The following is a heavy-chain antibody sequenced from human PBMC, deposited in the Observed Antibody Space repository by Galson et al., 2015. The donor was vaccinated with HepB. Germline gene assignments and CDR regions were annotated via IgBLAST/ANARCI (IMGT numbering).Heavy chain of an antibody. V-gene: IGHV1-18*01. CDR1: GYTFTNYG. Sequence: SVKVSCKASGYTFTNYGISWVRQAPGQGLEWMGWINVDNGNTKYAEKFQGRVTMTTDTSTSTAYMELRSLRSDDTAVYYCARESNWDLDALDIWGQGTMVTVSS. J-gene: IGHJ3*02. D-gene: IGHD7-27*01. CDR3: ARESNWDLDALDI. CDR2: INVDNGNT.